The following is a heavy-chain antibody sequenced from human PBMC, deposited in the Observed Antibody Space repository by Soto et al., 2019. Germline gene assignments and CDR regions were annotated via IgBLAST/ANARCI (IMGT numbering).Heavy chain of an antibody. Sequence: ASVKVSCKASGYTFTSYGISWVRQAPGQGLEWMGWISAYNGNTNYAQKLQGRVTMTTDTSTSTAYMELRSLRSDDTAVYYCASSSDSSGYSTISLGAWNYWGQGTLVTVSS. CDR2: ISAYNGNT. CDR1: GYTFTSYG. CDR3: ASSSDSSGYSTISLGAWNY. J-gene: IGHJ4*02. V-gene: IGHV1-18*01. D-gene: IGHD3-22*01.